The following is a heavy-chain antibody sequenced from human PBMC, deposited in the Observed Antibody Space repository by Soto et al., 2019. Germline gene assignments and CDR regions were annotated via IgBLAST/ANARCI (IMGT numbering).Heavy chain of an antibody. Sequence: QVQLVESGGGVVQPGRSLRLSCAASGFTFSSYAMHWVRQAPGKGLEWVAVISYDGSNKYYADSVKGRFTISRDNSKNTLYLQMNSLRAEDTAVYYCARVYGSGIEAVVDYWGQGTLVTVSS. CDR2: ISYDGSNK. D-gene: IGHD6-13*01. V-gene: IGHV3-30-3*01. CDR3: ARVYGSGIEAVVDY. CDR1: GFTFSSYA. J-gene: IGHJ4*02.